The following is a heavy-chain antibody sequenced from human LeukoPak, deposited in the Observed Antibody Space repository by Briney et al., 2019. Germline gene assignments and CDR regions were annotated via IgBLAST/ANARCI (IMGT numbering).Heavy chain of an antibody. CDR2: IYYSGST. J-gene: IGHJ6*02. Sequence: SETLSLTCTVSGGSISSYYWSWIRQPPGKGLEWIGYIYYSGSTNYNPSLKSRVTISVDTSKNQFSLKLSSVTAADTAVYYCARHEVPTLWLTSYYYYGMDVWGQGTTVTVSS. CDR3: ARHEVPTLWLTSYYYYGMDV. CDR1: GGSISSYY. D-gene: IGHD5-18*01. V-gene: IGHV4-59*08.